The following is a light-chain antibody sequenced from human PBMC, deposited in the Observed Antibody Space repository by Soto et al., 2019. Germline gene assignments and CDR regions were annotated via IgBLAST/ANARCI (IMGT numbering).Light chain of an antibody. Sequence: QSALTQPASVSGSPGQSITISCTGTSSDVGGYNYVSWYQQHPGKAPKLMIYDVSNRPSGVSNRFSGSKSGSTASLTISGLQAEDEADYYCSSYTRSSTPYVFGTGTKLTVL. J-gene: IGLJ1*01. CDR2: DVS. V-gene: IGLV2-14*01. CDR3: SSYTRSSTPYV. CDR1: SSDVGGYNY.